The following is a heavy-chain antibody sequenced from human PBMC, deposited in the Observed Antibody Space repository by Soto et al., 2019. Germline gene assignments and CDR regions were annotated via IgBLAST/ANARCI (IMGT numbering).Heavy chain of an antibody. J-gene: IGHJ4*02. CDR3: ARRYRGKFDY. CDR1: GGSISSYY. V-gene: IGHV4-59*01. D-gene: IGHD3-16*02. Sequence: QVQLQESGQGLVKPSETLALPCTVSGGSISSYYWSWIRQLPGQGLEWIGSIYYSGSTNYTPSLKSRVTKGEDTSKNQSTLKLSSATSADTAVYYCARRYRGKFDYWVQGTLVTVSS. CDR2: IYYSGST.